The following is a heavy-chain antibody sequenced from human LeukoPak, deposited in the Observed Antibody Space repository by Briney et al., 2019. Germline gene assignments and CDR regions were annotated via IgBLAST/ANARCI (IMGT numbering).Heavy chain of an antibody. CDR2: SNSDGSST. D-gene: IGHD6-13*01. CDR1: GFTFKTYW. V-gene: IGHV3-74*01. Sequence: PGGSLRLSCAASGFTFKTYWMHWVRQAPGKGLVWVSHSNSDGSSTSYADSVRGRFTISRDNSKNTLYLQMNSLRAEDTAVYYCAKNAGGFIAAAGNGQWDWFDPWGQGTLVTVSS. J-gene: IGHJ5*02. CDR3: AKNAGGFIAAAGNGQWDWFDP.